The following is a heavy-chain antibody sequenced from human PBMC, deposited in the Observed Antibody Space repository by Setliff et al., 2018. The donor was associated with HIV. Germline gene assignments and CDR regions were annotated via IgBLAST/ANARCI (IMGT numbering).Heavy chain of an antibody. CDR1: GGSISSYY. D-gene: IGHD3-10*01. CDR2: IYYSGST. CDR3: AREGKFRYYYYMDV. J-gene: IGHJ6*03. Sequence: SETLSLTCTVSGGSISSYYWSWIRQPPGKGLEWIGYIYYSGSTNYNPSLKSRVTISVDTSASTAYMELSSLRSGDTAVYYCAREGKFRYYYYMDVWGKGTTVTVSS. V-gene: IGHV4-59*01.